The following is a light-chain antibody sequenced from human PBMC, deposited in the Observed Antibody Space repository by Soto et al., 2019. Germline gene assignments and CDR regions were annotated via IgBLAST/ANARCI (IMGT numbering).Light chain of an antibody. CDR1: QDIKDF. CDR3: QQYDGLPPYT. J-gene: IGKJ2*01. CDR2: HAS. Sequence: DIQMTQSPSSLSASVGDRVTITCQASQDIKDFLNWYQQKPGKAPKLLIYHASNLEPGVPSRFSGRGSGTDFTFTIASLQPEDIATYYCQQYDGLPPYTFGQGTKLEIK. V-gene: IGKV1-33*01.